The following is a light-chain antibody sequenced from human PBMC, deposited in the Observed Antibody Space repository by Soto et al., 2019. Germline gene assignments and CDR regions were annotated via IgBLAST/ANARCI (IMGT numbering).Light chain of an antibody. CDR1: SSNVGARYD. Sequence: QPVLTQPPSVSGAPGQRVTISCTGSSSNVGARYDVQWYQQLPETAPKLLIYGNTNRPSGVPDRFSGSKSGTSASLAITGLQAEDEADYYCQSYDSSLSAWVFGGGTKLTVL. CDR3: QSYDSSLSAWV. J-gene: IGLJ3*02. V-gene: IGLV1-40*01. CDR2: GNT.